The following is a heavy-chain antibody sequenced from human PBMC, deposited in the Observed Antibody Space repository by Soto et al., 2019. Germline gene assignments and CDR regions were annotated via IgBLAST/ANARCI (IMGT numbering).Heavy chain of an antibody. CDR3: ARVLLWFGELPHFDY. CDR1: GGSVSSGSYY. Sequence: SSETLSLTCTVSGGSVSSGSYYWSWIRQPPGKGLEWIGYIYYSGSTNYNPSLKSRVTISVDTSKNQFSLKLSSVTAADTAVYYCARVLLWFGELPHFDYWGQGTLVTVSS. J-gene: IGHJ4*02. CDR2: IYYSGST. V-gene: IGHV4-61*01. D-gene: IGHD3-10*01.